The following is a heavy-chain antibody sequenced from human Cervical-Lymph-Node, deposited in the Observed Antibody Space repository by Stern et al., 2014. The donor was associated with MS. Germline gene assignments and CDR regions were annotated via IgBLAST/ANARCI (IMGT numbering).Heavy chain of an antibody. Sequence: VQLVQSGAEMQKPGASVKLSCKASGYPFTNYYVHWVRQAPGQGLEWIGIINSNGGGARYTQKFQGRVTMTSDTSTSTVTMELRSLRFDDTAVYYCARDKLHSDSYGMDIWGQGTTVTVSS. J-gene: IGHJ6*02. D-gene: IGHD2-21*01. CDR2: INSNGGGA. V-gene: IGHV1-46*01. CDR1: GYPFTNYY. CDR3: ARDKLHSDSYGMDI.